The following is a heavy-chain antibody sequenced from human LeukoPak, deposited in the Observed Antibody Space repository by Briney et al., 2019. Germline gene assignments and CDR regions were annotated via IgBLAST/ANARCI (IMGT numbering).Heavy chain of an antibody. J-gene: IGHJ4*02. V-gene: IGHV1-24*01. D-gene: IGHD3-22*01. CDR1: GYTLTELS. CDR2: FDPEDGET. CDR3: ARDFLGIYDSSGDEKFDY. Sequence: GASVKVSCKVSGYTLTELSMHWVRQAPGKGLEWMGGFDPEDGETIYAQKFQGRVTMTRDTSTSTVYMELSSLRSEDTAVYYCARDFLGIYDSSGDEKFDYWGQGTLVTVSS.